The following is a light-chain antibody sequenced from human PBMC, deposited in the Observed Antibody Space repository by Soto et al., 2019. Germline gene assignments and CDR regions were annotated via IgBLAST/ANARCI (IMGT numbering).Light chain of an antibody. CDR1: TSNLGAGYD. CDR3: QAYDYSLTASV. V-gene: IGLV1-40*01. J-gene: IGLJ3*02. Sequence: QSVLTQPPSVSGGPGQRVTLSCTGNTSNLGAGYDVHWYQQLPGAAPKLVIFGNRNRPSGVPERFSGSKSGTSASLAITGLQAEDEADYYCQAYDYSLTASVFGGGTKLTVL. CDR2: GNR.